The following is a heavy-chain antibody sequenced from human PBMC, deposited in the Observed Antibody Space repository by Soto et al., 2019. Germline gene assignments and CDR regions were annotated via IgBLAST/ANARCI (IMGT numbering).Heavy chain of an antibody. Sequence: QVKLVQSGAEVRQPGASVKVSCKASGYSFTTYGMSWVRQAPGQGLEYMGWINGYGHGAKYVQRFQGRFSMTTDTSTNTVYMDLRSLTSDDTVVYYCVRDLNGDFYYWGQGTVLIVSP. V-gene: IGHV1-18*01. CDR2: INGYGHGA. CDR1: GYSFTTYG. CDR3: VRDLNGDFYY. D-gene: IGHD3-10*01. J-gene: IGHJ4*02.